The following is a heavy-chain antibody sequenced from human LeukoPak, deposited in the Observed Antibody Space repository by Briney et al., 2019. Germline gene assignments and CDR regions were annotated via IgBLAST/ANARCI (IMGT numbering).Heavy chain of an antibody. D-gene: IGHD4-17*01. V-gene: IGHV3-21*05. CDR3: ARDTAVTTSAFDI. Sequence: GGSLRLSCAASGFTFSSYEMNWVRQAPGKGLEWVSYISSSSSYIYYADSVKGRFTISRDNAKNSLYLQMNSLRAEDTAVYYCARDTAVTTSAFDIWGQGTMVTVSS. CDR1: GFTFSSYE. CDR2: ISSSSSYI. J-gene: IGHJ3*02.